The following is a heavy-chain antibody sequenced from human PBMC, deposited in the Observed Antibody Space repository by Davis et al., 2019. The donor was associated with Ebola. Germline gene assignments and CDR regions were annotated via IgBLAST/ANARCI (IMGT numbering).Heavy chain of an antibody. Sequence: GESLKISCAASGFTFSTYAMSWVRQAPGKGLEWVSAISGSGDSTYYADSMKGRFTISRDNSQNTLYLQMNSLRTEDTAVYYCARESSGAFDIWGHGTMVTVSS. CDR1: GFTFSTYA. J-gene: IGHJ3*02. CDR3: ARESSGAFDI. V-gene: IGHV3-23*01. CDR2: ISGSGDST. D-gene: IGHD6-6*01.